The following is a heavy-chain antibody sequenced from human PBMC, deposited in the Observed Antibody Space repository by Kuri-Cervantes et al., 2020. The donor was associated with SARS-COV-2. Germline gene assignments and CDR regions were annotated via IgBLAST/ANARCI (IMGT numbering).Heavy chain of an antibody. CDR3: AKEGPGGAAAGSFDY. CDR1: GFTFSSYS. D-gene: IGHD6-13*01. Sequence: GESLKISCAASGFTFSSYSMNWVRQAPGKGLVWVSRINSDGSSTSYADSVKGRFTISRDNSKNTLYLQMNSLRAEDTAVYYCAKEGPGGAAAGSFDYWGQGTLVTVSS. CDR2: INSDGSST. V-gene: IGHV3-74*01. J-gene: IGHJ4*02.